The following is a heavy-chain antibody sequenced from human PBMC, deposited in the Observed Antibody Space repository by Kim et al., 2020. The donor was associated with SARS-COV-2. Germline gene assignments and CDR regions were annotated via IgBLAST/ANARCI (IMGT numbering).Heavy chain of an antibody. D-gene: IGHD4-17*01. V-gene: IGHV1-24*01. Sequence: AQKFQGRVTMTEDTSTDTAYMELSSLRSEDTAVYYCAARTYGDYELAMDVWGQGTTVTVSS. J-gene: IGHJ6*02. CDR3: AARTYGDYELAMDV.